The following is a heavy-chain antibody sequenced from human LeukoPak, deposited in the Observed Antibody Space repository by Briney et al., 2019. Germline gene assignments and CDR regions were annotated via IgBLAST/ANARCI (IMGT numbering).Heavy chain of an antibody. V-gene: IGHV1-2*02. CDR2: INPDSGGT. CDR1: GYTFTGYF. Sequence: ASVKVSCKTSGYTFTGYFIHWVRQAPGQGLEWMGWINPDSGGTNFAQKFQGRVTVSRDASISTAYMELSRLRSDGTAVYYCAKESRGWYFDYWGQGTLVTVSS. J-gene: IGHJ4*02. CDR3: AKESRGWYFDY. D-gene: IGHD6-19*01.